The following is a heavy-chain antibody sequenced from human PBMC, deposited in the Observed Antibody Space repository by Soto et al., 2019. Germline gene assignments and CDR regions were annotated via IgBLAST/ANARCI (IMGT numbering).Heavy chain of an antibody. D-gene: IGHD3-16*01. CDR1: GGSFSGYY. J-gene: IGHJ2*01. CDR2: INHSGST. CDR3: ARGPEPGGGGTFHTESWYFDL. V-gene: IGHV4-34*01. Sequence: QVQLQQWGAGLLKPSETLSLTCAVYGGSFSGYYWSWIRQPPGKGLEWIGEINHSGSTNYNPSLKSRVTISVDTSKNQFSLKLSSVTAADTAVYYCARGPEPGGGGTFHTESWYFDLWGRGTLVTVSS.